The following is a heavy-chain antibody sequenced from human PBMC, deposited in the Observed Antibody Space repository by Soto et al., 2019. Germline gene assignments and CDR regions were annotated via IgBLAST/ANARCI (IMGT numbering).Heavy chain of an antibody. V-gene: IGHV4-39*01. CDR2: FYYSGST. CDR3: ARRLYYDSSGFEGGGMDV. J-gene: IGHJ6*02. D-gene: IGHD3-22*01. Sequence: PSETLSLTCTVSGASMSSGGYYWTWIRQSPGKGLELIGYFYYSGSTYYNPSLKSRVTISVDTSKNQFSLKLSSVTAADTALFYCARRLYYDSSGFEGGGMDVWGQGTTVTVSS. CDR1: GASMSSGGYY.